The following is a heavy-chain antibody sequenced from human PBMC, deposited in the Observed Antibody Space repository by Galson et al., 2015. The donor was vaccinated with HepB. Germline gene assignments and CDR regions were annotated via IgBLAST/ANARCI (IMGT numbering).Heavy chain of an antibody. CDR2: ISGSGGST. V-gene: IGHV3-23*01. CDR1: GFTFSSSA. D-gene: IGHD6-19*01. CDR3: AKRPGYSSGWYDY. J-gene: IGHJ4*02. Sequence: SLRLSCAASGFTFSSSAMSWVRQAPGKGLEWVSAISGSGGSTYYADSVKGRFTISRDNSKNTLYLQMNSLRAEDTAVYYCAKRPGYSSGWYDYWGQGTLVTVSS.